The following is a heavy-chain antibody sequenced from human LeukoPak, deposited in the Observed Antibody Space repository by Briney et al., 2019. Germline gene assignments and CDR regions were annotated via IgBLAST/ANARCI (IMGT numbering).Heavy chain of an antibody. V-gene: IGHV1-69*02. CDR3: ATRWYYYDSSGYTAAADAFDI. D-gene: IGHD3-22*01. CDR2: IIPILGIA. CDR1: GDTFSSYS. J-gene: IGHJ3*02. Sequence: SVKVSCKASGDTFSSYSISWVRQAPGQGLEWVGRIIPILGIANYAQKFQGRVTITADKSTSTAYMELSSLRSEDTAVYYCATRWYYYDSSGYTAAADAFDIWGQGTMVTVSS.